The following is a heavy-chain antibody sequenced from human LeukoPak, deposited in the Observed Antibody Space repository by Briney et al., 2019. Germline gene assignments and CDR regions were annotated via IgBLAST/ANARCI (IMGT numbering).Heavy chain of an antibody. CDR3: AKRPLLRDIVVVVAATGPDFDY. V-gene: IGHV3-23*01. J-gene: IGHJ4*02. Sequence: GGSLRLSCAASGLTFSLYWMSWVRQAPGKGLEWVSAISGSGGSTYYADSVKGRFTISRDNSKNTLYLQMNSLRAEDTAVYYCAKRPLLRDIVVVVAATGPDFDYWGQGTLVTVSS. CDR2: ISGSGGST. CDR1: GLTFSLYW. D-gene: IGHD2-15*01.